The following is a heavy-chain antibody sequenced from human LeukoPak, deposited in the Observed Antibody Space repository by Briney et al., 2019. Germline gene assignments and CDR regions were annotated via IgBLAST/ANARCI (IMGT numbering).Heavy chain of an antibody. V-gene: IGHV3-48*03. CDR2: IRSSGSTI. CDR3: AREYYFYHMDA. Sequence: GGSLRLSCAASGFTFSSYEMIWVRQAPGKGLEWVSYIRSSGSTIYYADPVKGRFTISRDNAKNSLYLQMNSLRAEDTAVCYCAREYYFYHMDAWGEGTTVTVSS. J-gene: IGHJ6*03. CDR1: GFTFSSYE.